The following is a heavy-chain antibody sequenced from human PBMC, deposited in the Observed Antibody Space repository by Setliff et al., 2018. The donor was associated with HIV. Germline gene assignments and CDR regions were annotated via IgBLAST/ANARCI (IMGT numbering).Heavy chain of an antibody. D-gene: IGHD3-10*01. J-gene: IGHJ6*04. V-gene: IGHV3-7*03. CDR1: GFTFTDYW. Sequence: GGSLRLSCAASGFTFTDYWMSWVRQAPGKGPEWVANIKQDGSEKYYVESVKGRFTISRDNAKNSLYLQMNSLRVEDTAVYYCVRTGLGLREVLSPGVWGTGTTVTVSS. CDR2: IKQDGSEK. CDR3: VRTGLGLREVLSPGV.